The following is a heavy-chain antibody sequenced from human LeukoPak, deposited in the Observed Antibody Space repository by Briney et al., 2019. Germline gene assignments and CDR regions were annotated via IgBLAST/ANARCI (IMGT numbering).Heavy chain of an antibody. J-gene: IGHJ6*03. V-gene: IGHV1-8*01. CDR1: GYTFTSYD. Sequence: GASVKVSCKASGYTFTSYDINWVRQATGQGLEWMGWMNPNSGNTGYAQKFQGRVTMTRNTSISTAYMELSSLRSEDTAVYYCVRSKDFPMTDYMDVWGKGTTVTVSS. CDR2: MNPNSGNT. D-gene: IGHD2-21*02. CDR3: VRSKDFPMTDYMDV.